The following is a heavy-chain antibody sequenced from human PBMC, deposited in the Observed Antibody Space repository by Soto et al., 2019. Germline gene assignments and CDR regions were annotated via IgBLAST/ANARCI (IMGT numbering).Heavy chain of an antibody. Sequence: EVQLLESGGGLVQPGGSLRLSCAASGFTFSSYAMSWVRQAPGKGLEWVSAISGSGGSTYYADSVKGRFTIARDKSKNTLYLQMNSLRAEDTAVYYCAKGEGPCGGDCSDYWGQGTLVTVSS. J-gene: IGHJ4*02. CDR3: AKGEGPCGGDCSDY. CDR2: ISGSGGST. CDR1: GFTFSSYA. D-gene: IGHD2-21*02. V-gene: IGHV3-23*01.